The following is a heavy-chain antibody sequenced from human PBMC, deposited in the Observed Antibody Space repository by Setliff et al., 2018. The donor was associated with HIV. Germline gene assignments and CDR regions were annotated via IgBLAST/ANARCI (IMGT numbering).Heavy chain of an antibody. CDR2: FDPEERDT. J-gene: IGHJ4*02. V-gene: IGHV1-24*01. CDR3: AADYYDSSGFYVWLGF. D-gene: IGHD3-22*01. Sequence: ASVKVSCKVSGYTLIELSIHWVRQAPGKGLEWLGGFDPEERDTNYAQKFQGRFTMTEDTSTDTAYMELSRLRSEDTAVYFCAADYYDSSGFYVWLGFWGQGTLVTSPQ. CDR1: GYTLIELS.